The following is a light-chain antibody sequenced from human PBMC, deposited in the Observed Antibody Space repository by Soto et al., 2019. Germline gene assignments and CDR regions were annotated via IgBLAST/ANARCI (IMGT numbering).Light chain of an antibody. Sequence: EIVMTQSPATLSVSPGERATLSCRASQSVSSNLAWYQQKPGQAPRLLIYGASTRATGIPARFSGSGSGTEFTLTISSLQSEDFAVYYCQQYNTWPLTFGGGPRWIS. J-gene: IGKJ4*01. CDR2: GAS. V-gene: IGKV3-15*01. CDR3: QQYNTWPLT. CDR1: QSVSSN.